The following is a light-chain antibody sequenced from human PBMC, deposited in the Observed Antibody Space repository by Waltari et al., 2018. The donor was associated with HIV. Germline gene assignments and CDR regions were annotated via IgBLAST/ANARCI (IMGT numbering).Light chain of an antibody. Sequence: EVVLTQSPATLSMSPGDRATPSCRASQTVYTDLAWYRQTPGQPPAHLIYASSSRLTGVPARFSGSGSGTEFTLTITGLQSEDFALYYCQQYNVFPQTFGQGTKV. J-gene: IGKJ2*01. CDR1: QTVYTD. CDR2: ASS. CDR3: QQYNVFPQT. V-gene: IGKV3-15*01.